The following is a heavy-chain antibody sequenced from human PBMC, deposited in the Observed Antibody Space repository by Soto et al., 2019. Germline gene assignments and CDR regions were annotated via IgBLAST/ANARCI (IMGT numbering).Heavy chain of an antibody. CDR2: ISAYNGNT. D-gene: IGHD3-3*01. V-gene: IGHV1-18*01. CDR3: ARGSGYYPGPNAFDI. Sequence: QVQLVQSGAEVKKPGAPVKVSCKASGYTFTSYVITWVRQAPEQGLEWMGWISAYNGNTNYAQKLQGRVTMPTDTSTSTAYMELRSLRSDDTAVYYCARGSGYYPGPNAFDIWGQGTMVTVSS. J-gene: IGHJ3*02. CDR1: GYTFTSYV.